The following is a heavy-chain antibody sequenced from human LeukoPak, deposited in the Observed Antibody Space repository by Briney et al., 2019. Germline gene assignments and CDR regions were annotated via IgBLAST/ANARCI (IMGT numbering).Heavy chain of an antibody. CDR3: ARASGWSLNWFDP. CDR1: GFTFSNYS. D-gene: IGHD6-19*01. CDR2: INSSRSTI. J-gene: IGHJ5*02. Sequence: GGSLRLSCAASGFTFSNYSMNWVRQAPGKGLEWVSYINSSRSTIYYVDSVKGRFTISRDKAKNSLYIQMNSLRAEDTAVYCCARASGWSLNWFDPWGQGTLVTVSS. V-gene: IGHV3-48*01.